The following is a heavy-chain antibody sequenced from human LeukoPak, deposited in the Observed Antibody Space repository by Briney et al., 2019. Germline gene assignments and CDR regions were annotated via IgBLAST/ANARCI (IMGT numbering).Heavy chain of an antibody. CDR1: GGTFSSYA. V-gene: IGHV1-2*02. CDR3: ARVQTRITMIVVPLGAFDI. CDR2: INPNSGGT. Sequence: GASVKVSCKASGGTFSSYAISWVRQAPGQGLEWMGWINPNSGGTNYAQKFQGRVTMTRDTSISTAYMELSRLRSDDTAVYYCARVQTRITMIVVPLGAFDIWGQGTMVTVSS. D-gene: IGHD3-22*01. J-gene: IGHJ3*02.